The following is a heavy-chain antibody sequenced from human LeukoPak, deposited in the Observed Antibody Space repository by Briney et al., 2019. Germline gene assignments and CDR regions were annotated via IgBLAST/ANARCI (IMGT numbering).Heavy chain of an antibody. CDR3: ARGDYDSSGYYPQPVDY. V-gene: IGHV4-31*03. Sequence: SQTLSLTCTVSGGSISSGGYYWSWIRQHPGKGLEWIGYIYYSGSTYYNPSLKSRVTISVDTSKNQFSLKLSSVTAADTAVYYCARGDYDSSGYYPQPVDYWGQGTLVTVSS. CDR2: IYYSGST. J-gene: IGHJ4*02. D-gene: IGHD3-22*01. CDR1: GGSISSGGYY.